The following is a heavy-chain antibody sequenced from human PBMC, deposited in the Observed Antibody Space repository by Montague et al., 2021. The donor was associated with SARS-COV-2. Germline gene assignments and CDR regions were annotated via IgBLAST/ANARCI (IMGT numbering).Heavy chain of an antibody. V-gene: IGHV1-2*02. Sequence: SGKVSCKASGYTFTGYYMHWVRQAPGQGLEWMGWINPNSGGTNYAQKFQGRVTMTRDTSISTAYMELSRLRSDDTAVYYCALGGSRVGPAAIFIYYYYYMDVWGKGTTVTVSS. D-gene: IGHD2-2*01. CDR2: INPNSGGT. CDR1: GYTFTGYY. CDR3: ALGGSRVGPAAIFIYYYYYMDV. J-gene: IGHJ6*03.